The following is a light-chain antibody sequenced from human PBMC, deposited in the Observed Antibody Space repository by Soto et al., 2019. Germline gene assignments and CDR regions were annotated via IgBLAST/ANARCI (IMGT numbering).Light chain of an antibody. Sequence: QSALTQPPSASGIPGQRVTISCSGSSSNIGSNYVYWYQQLPGTAPKLLIYRNNQRPSGVPDRFSGSKSGTSASLAISGLRSEDEADYYCAAWDDSLSAYYVFGTGTKVTVL. V-gene: IGLV1-47*01. CDR1: SSNIGSNY. CDR2: RNN. CDR3: AAWDDSLSAYYV. J-gene: IGLJ1*01.